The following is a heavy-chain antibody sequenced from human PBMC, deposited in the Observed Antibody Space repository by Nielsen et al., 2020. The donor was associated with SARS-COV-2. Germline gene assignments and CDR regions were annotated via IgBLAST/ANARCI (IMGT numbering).Heavy chain of an antibody. CDR3: AKEGLVVVVAAYDY. D-gene: IGHD2-15*01. Sequence: GGSLRLSCAASGFTFSRYAMSWVRQAPGKGLEWVSAISGSGGSTYFADSVKGRFTISRDNSKNTLYLQMNSLRAEDTAVYYCAKEGLVVVVAAYDYWGQGTLVTVSS. J-gene: IGHJ4*02. CDR1: GFTFSRYA. CDR2: ISGSGGST. V-gene: IGHV3-23*01.